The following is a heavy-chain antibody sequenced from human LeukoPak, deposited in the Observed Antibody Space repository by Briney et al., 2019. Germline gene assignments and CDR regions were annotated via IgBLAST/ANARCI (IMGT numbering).Heavy chain of an antibody. Sequence: PGGSLRLSCEASGFTFNDYYMSWIRQAPGKGLEWVSFITSSGTTKYYADSVRGRFTISRDNAKNSLYLYMNSLRDDDTAVYYCAIQMTMIVVVPYFDYWSQGALVTVSA. CDR1: GFTFNDYY. J-gene: IGHJ4*02. V-gene: IGHV3-11*04. CDR2: ITSSGTTK. D-gene: IGHD3-22*01. CDR3: AIQMTMIVVVPYFDY.